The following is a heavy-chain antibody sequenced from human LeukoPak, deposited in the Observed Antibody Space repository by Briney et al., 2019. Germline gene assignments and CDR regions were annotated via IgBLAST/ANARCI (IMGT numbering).Heavy chain of an antibody. D-gene: IGHD5-18*01. J-gene: IGHJ6*02. CDR2: INPNSGGT. V-gene: IGHV1-2*02. Sequence: GASVKVSCKASGYIFTNYYMHWVRQAPGQGLEWMGWINPNSGGTKYAQTFKGRVTMTRDTSISTAYMELSSLRSDDTTVYHCARDGDTYGYYYYGLDVWGQGTTVTVSS. CDR3: ARDGDTYGYYYYGLDV. CDR1: GYIFTNYY.